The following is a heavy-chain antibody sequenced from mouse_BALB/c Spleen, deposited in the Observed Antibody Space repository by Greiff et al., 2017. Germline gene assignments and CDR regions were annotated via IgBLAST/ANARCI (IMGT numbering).Heavy chain of an antibody. CDR3: ARIMIPYAMDY. CDR1: GYTFSSYW. V-gene: IGHV1-9*01. Sequence: QVQLQQSGAELMKPGASVKISCKATGYTFSSYWIEWVKQRPGHGLEWIGEILPGSGSTNYNEKFKGKATFTADTSSNTAYMQLSSLTSEDSAVYYCARIMIPYAMDYWGQGTSVTVSS. D-gene: IGHD2-4*01. J-gene: IGHJ4*01. CDR2: ILPGSGST.